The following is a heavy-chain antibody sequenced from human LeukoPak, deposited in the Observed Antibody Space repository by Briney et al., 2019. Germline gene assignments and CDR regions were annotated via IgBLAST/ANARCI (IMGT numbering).Heavy chain of an antibody. J-gene: IGHJ3*02. V-gene: IGHV3-66*01. CDR3: ARESENYGLPFDI. CDR2: IYSGGRR. CDR1: GFTVSSNY. D-gene: IGHD3-10*01. Sequence: GSLRLSCAAPGFTVSSNYMCWIRQAPGKGLERGARIYSGGRRYYAECVNGRLKISRHNNKKTLYLQINSLRPDDTAVYYCARESENYGLPFDIWGQGRKVTVPS.